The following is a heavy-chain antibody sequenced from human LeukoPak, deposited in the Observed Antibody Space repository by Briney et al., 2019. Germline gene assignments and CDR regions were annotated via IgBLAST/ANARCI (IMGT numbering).Heavy chain of an antibody. V-gene: IGHV7-4-1*02. Sequence: GASVKVSCKASGGTFSSYAISWVRQAPGQGLEWMGWIHTETGKPTYAQGFSGRFVFSLDTSVTTAYLQISGLQAEDTAVYYCARLIYGDYIFFDYWGQGTLVTVSS. CDR1: GGTFSSYA. J-gene: IGHJ4*02. CDR3: ARLIYGDYIFFDY. D-gene: IGHD4-17*01. CDR2: IHTETGKP.